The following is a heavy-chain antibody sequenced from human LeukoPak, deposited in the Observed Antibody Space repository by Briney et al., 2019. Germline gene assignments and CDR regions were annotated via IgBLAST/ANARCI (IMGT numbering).Heavy chain of an antibody. CDR3: ARDLWEGSPGNYFDY. CDR1: GFTFSSYG. V-gene: IGHV3-33*01. J-gene: IGHJ4*02. D-gene: IGHD1-26*01. Sequence: PGGSLRLSCAASGFTFSSYGMHWVRQAPGKGLEWVAVIWYDGSNKYYADSVKGRFTISRDNSKNTLYLQMNSLRAEDTAVYYCARDLWEGSPGNYFDYWGQGTLVTVSS. CDR2: IWYDGSNK.